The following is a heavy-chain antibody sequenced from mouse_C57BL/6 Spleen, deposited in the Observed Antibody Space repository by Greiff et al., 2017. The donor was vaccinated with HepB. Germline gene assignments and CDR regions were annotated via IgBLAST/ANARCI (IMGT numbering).Heavy chain of an antibody. CDR2: ILPGSGST. CDR1: GYTFTGYW. J-gene: IGHJ1*03. CDR3: ARLPLITTVVATRYFDV. Sequence: QVQLKESGAELMKPGASVKLSCKATGYTFTGYWIEWVKQRPGHGLEWIGEILPGSGSTNYNEKFKGKATFTADTSSNTAYMQLSSLTTEDSAIYYCARLPLITTVVATRYFDVWGTGTTVTVSS. D-gene: IGHD1-1*01. V-gene: IGHV1-9*01.